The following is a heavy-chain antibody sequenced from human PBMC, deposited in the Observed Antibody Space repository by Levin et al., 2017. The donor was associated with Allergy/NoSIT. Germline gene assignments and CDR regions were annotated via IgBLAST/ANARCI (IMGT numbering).Heavy chain of an antibody. CDR3: GNGWKNDILTASGIDY. D-gene: IGHD3-9*01. Sequence: GGSLRLSCAASGFTFSSFGMHWVRQAPDKGLEWVAVITSDGRNKYYIDSVKGRFTVSRDNSKNTLYLEMSSLRAEDTAVYYWGNGWKNDILTASGIDYWGQGTLVTVSS. CDR1: GFTFSSFG. V-gene: IGHV3-30*18. CDR2: ITSDGRNK. J-gene: IGHJ4*02.